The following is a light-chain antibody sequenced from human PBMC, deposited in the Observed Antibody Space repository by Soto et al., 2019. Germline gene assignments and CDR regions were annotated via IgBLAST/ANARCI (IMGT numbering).Light chain of an antibody. Sequence: DVVMTQSPLSLPVTLGQPASISCRSSQSLAYSDGNTYLNWFQQRPGQSPRRLIYKVSNRDSGVPDGFCGSGSGTDFTLKISRMEAEDVGVYYCMQGTHWPPYTFGQGTKLEIK. CDR3: MQGTHWPPYT. J-gene: IGKJ2*01. CDR1: QSLAYSDGNTY. V-gene: IGKV2-30*01. CDR2: KVS.